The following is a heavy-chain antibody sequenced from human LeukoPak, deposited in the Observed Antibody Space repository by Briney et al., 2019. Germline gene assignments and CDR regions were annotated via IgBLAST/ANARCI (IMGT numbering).Heavy chain of an antibody. J-gene: IGHJ3*02. CDR1: GYTFTSYG. CDR2: ISAYNGNT. CDR3: ARGLLWFGELQAFDI. Sequence: REASVKVSCKASGYTFTSYGISWVRQAPGQGLEWMGWISAYNGNTNYAQKLQGRVTMTTDTSTSTAYMELRSLRSDDTAVYYCARGLLWFGELQAFDIWGQGTMVTVSS. D-gene: IGHD3-10*01. V-gene: IGHV1-18*01.